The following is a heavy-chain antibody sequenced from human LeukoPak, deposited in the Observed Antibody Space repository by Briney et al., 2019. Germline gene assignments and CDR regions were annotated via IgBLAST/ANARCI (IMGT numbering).Heavy chain of an antibody. D-gene: IGHD2-2*01. V-gene: IGHV3-15*01. CDR1: GFTFSNAW. J-gene: IGHJ3*02. CDR2: IKSKTDGGTA. CDR3: TTDEMSTVVPAARDAFDI. Sequence: GGSLRLSCAASGFTFSNAWMSWVRQAPGKGLEWVGRIKSKTDGGTADYAAPVKGRFTISRDDSKNTLYLQMNSLKTEDTAVYYCTTDEMSTVVPAARDAFDIWGQGTMVTVSS.